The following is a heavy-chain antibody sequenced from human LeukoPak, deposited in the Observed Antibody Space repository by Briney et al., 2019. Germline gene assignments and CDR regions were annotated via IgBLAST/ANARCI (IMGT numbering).Heavy chain of an antibody. J-gene: IGHJ4*02. D-gene: IGHD5-24*01. Sequence: PGGSLRLSCAASGFTFSSYIMNWVRQAPGKGLEWVSTISGSSSSIHYVDSVKGRFTISRDNAKNSLYLQMNSLRAEDTAVYYCASQMAIGYWGQGTLVTVSS. V-gene: IGHV3-21*06. CDR1: GFTFSSYI. CDR2: ISGSSSSI. CDR3: ASQMAIGY.